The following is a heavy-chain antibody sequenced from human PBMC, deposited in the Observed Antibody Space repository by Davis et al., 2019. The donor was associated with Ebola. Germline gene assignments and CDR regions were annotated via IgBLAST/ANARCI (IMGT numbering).Heavy chain of an antibody. CDR1: GGSISSGGYY. CDR2: IYYSGST. D-gene: IGHD3-10*01. Sequence: MPSETLSLTCTVSGGSISSGGYYWSWIRQHPGKGLEWIGYIYYSGSTYYNPSLKSRVTISVDTSKNQFSLKLSSVTAADTAVYYCAAYLWFGELLYPWFDPWGQGTLVTVSS. J-gene: IGHJ5*02. CDR3: AAYLWFGELLYPWFDP. V-gene: IGHV4-31*03.